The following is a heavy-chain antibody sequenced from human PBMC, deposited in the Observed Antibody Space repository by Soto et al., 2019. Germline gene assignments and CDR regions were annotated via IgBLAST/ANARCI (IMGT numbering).Heavy chain of an antibody. CDR2: MYPNSGNT. Sequence: QVQLVQSGAEVKKPGASVKVACKASGYTFTSYDINWARQATGQGLEWMGWMYPNSGNTGYAQKFQGRVTMTRNTSIRTAYMELSSLRSEDTAVYYSARSTNDSGGRHGGQGTLVTASS. J-gene: IGHJ4*02. V-gene: IGHV1-8*01. CDR3: ARSTNDSGGRH. CDR1: GYTFTSYD. D-gene: IGHD4-17*01.